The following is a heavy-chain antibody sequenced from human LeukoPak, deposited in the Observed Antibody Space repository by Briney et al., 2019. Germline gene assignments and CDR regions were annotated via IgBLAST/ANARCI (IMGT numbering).Heavy chain of an antibody. Sequence: GGSLRLSCVASRLTFSNYWMSWVRQAPGKGLEWVANINQDGSKKPYADSMKGRFTISRDNAKESLYLQLNSLRADDTAVYYCAKWGPHCVGDYCPALDSWGQGTLVTVSS. CDR3: AKWGPHCVGDYCPALDS. J-gene: IGHJ4*02. CDR1: RLTFSNYW. V-gene: IGHV3-7*01. CDR2: INQDGSKK. D-gene: IGHD2-21*02.